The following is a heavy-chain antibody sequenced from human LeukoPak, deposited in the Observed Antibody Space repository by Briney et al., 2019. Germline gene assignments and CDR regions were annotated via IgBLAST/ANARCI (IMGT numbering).Heavy chain of an antibody. J-gene: IGHJ4*02. CDR2: ISSSGSTI. CDR3: ASGIAAFDY. V-gene: IGHV3-48*04. Sequence: GGSLRLSCAASGFAFSIYNMNWVRQAPGKGLEWVSYISSSGSTIYYADSVKGRFTISRDNAKNSLYLQMNSLRAEDTAVYYCASGIAAFDYWGQGTLVTVSS. D-gene: IGHD6-13*01. CDR1: GFAFSIYN.